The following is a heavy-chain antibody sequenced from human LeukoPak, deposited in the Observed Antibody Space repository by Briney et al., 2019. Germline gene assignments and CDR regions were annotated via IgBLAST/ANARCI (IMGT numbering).Heavy chain of an antibody. J-gene: IGHJ4*02. Sequence: SVKVSCKASGGTFSSYAISWVRQAPGQGLEWMGGIVPIFGTANYAQKFQGRVTITTDESTSTAYMELSSLRSEDTAVYYCARAYYDFWSGYYSLDYWGQGTLVTVSS. CDR1: GGTFSSYA. CDR3: ARAYYDFWSGYYSLDY. CDR2: IVPIFGTA. D-gene: IGHD3-3*01. V-gene: IGHV1-69*05.